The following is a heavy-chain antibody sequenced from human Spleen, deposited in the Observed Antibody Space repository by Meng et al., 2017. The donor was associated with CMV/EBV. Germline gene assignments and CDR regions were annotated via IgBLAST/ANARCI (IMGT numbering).Heavy chain of an antibody. CDR2: ISWNGVTI. D-gene: IGHD3-3*01. V-gene: IGHV3-9*01. CDR1: GFTFEDYA. Sequence: GGSLRLSCAASGFTFEDYAMHWVRQAPGKGLEWVSGISWNGVTIAYADSVQGRFTISRDNAKNSLYLQMNSLRPEDTALYYCAKTLPSGYYPLGDGFHVWGQGTMVTVSS. CDR3: AKTLPSGYYPLGDGFHV. J-gene: IGHJ3*01.